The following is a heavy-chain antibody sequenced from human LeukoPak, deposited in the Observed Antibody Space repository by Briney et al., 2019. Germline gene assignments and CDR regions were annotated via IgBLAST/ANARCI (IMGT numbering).Heavy chain of an antibody. D-gene: IGHD5-12*01. CDR1: GFTFSSYS. CDR3: ARGIVATSHY. CDR2: ISSSSTI. J-gene: IGHJ4*02. Sequence: GGSLRLSCAASGFTFSSYSMTWVRQAPGKGLEWVSYISSSSTIYYADSVKGRFTISRDNAKNSLYLQMNSLRDEDTAVYYCARGIVATSHYWGQGTLVTVSS. V-gene: IGHV3-48*02.